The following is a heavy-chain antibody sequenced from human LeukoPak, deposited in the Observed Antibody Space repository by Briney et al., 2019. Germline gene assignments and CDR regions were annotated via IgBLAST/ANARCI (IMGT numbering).Heavy chain of an antibody. D-gene: IGHD3-16*02. V-gene: IGHV4-4*02. CDR3: ARDKRYYDYVWGSYRIYYFDY. CDR2: IYHSGST. Sequence: SETLSLTCAVSGGSISSSNWWSWVRQPPGQGLEWIGEIYHSGSTNYNPSLKSRVTISVDKSENQFSLKLSSVTAADTAVYYCARDKRYYDYVWGSYRIYYFDYWGQGTLVTVSS. CDR1: GGSISSSNW. J-gene: IGHJ4*02.